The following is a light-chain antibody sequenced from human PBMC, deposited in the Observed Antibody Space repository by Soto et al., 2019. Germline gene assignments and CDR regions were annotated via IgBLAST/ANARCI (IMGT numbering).Light chain of an antibody. CDR2: AAS. Sequence: DNQMTQSPSSLSASIGDRVTIPCRASQTISTYLNWYQQKPGKAPKLLIYAASNLQRGVPSRFSGSGSGTDFTLTISSLQPEDFATYYCQQSYTTPLTFGGGTKVEI. J-gene: IGKJ4*01. CDR3: QQSYTTPLT. CDR1: QTISTY. V-gene: IGKV1-39*01.